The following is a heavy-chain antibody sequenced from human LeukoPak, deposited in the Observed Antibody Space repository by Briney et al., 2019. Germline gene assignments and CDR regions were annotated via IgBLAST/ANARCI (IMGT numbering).Heavy chain of an antibody. J-gene: IGHJ6*03. V-gene: IGHV4-59*01. CDR2: IYYSGST. CDR3: ARVVGQAHVKATGLTAYYYMDV. Sequence: SETLSLTCTVSGGSISSYYWSWIRQPPGKGLEWIGYIYYSGSTNYNPSLKSRVTISVDTSKNQFSLKLSSVTAADTAVYYCARVVGQAHVKATGLTAYYYMDVWGKGTTVTVSS. D-gene: IGHD1-26*01. CDR1: GGSISSYY.